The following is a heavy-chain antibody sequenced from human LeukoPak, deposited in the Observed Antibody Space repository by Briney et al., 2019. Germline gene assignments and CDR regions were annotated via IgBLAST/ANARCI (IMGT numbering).Heavy chain of an antibody. J-gene: IGHJ4*02. CDR3: APVYCSSTSCYHYFEY. V-gene: IGHV3-48*02. D-gene: IGHD2-2*01. Sequence: GGSLRLSCAAPGFIFSTYSMNWVRQAPGKGLEWISYISSSSNTIYYADSVKGRFTISRDNAENSLYLQMNSLRDEDTAVYYCAPVYCSSTSCYHYFEYWGQGTLVTVSS. CDR1: GFIFSTYS. CDR2: ISSSSNTI.